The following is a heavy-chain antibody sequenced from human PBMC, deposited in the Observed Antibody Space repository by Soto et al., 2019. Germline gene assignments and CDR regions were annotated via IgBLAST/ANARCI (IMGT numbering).Heavy chain of an antibody. Sequence: SETLSLTCTVSGGSMNSYYWTWVRQPPGKGLEWIGYVYDSGSTYYNPSLKSRVTISVDTSKNQFSLKLSSVTAADTAVYYCAREPVIWGQGTLVTVSS. CDR3: AREPVI. D-gene: IGHD3-10*01. CDR1: GGSMNSYY. V-gene: IGHV4-59*12. CDR2: VYDSGST. J-gene: IGHJ4*02.